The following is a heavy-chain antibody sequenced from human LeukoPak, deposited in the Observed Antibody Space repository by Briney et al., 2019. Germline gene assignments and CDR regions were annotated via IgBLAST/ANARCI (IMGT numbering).Heavy chain of an antibody. CDR1: GDSISSGSYY. CDR3: ARDRYDFWSGYPWFDP. J-gene: IGHJ5*02. D-gene: IGHD3-3*01. Sequence: SEPLSLTCTVSGDSISSGSYYWSWIRQPAGKGLEWIGRIYTCGRTNYNPSLKSRVTTSVDTSKNQFSLKLSSVTAADTAVYYCARDRYDFWSGYPWFDPWGQGTLVTVSS. CDR2: IYTCGRT. V-gene: IGHV4-61*02.